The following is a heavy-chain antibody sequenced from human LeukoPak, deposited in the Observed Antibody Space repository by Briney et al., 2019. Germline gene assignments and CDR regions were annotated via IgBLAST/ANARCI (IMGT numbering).Heavy chain of an antibody. CDR1: GDSVSRNNAG. D-gene: IGHD3-10*01. V-gene: IGHV6-1*01. CDR3: VRGGLVRGTLNSLISFDV. J-gene: IGHJ3*01. Sequence: SQTLSLTCAISGDSVSRNNAGWSWIRQSPSRGLEWLARTYYRSKWYKDEAGSYKDEAGSLKNRITINADTAKNQVSLQVTSVTAEDTAMYYCVRGGLVRGTLNSLISFDVWGQGIMVTASS. CDR2: TYYRSKWYKDEAGSYK.